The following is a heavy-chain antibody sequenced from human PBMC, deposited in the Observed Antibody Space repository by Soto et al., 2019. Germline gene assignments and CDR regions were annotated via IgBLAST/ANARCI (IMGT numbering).Heavy chain of an antibody. J-gene: IGHJ4*02. CDR3: ARAHYYESSGYYPTFDY. V-gene: IGHV1-8*01. CDR2: MNPNSGNT. Sequence: QVQLVQSGAEVKKPGASVKVSCKASGYTFTSYDINWVRQATGQGLEWMGWMNPNSGNTGYAQKFQGRVTMTRNTSISTAYMELSSLRSEDTAVYYCARAHYYESSGYYPTFDYWGQGTLVTVSS. D-gene: IGHD3-22*01. CDR1: GYTFTSYD.